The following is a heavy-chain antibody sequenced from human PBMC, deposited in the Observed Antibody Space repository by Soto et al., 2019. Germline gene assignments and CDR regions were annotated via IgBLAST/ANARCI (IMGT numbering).Heavy chain of an antibody. CDR3: ARDRRVGYDY. CDR2: IYYSGST. Sequence: PSETLSLTCTVSGGSISSYYWSWIRQPPGKGLEWIGYIYYSGSTNYNPSLKSRVTISVDTSKNQFSLKLSSVTAADTAVYYCARDRRVGYDYWGQGTLVTAPQ. CDR1: GGSISSYY. V-gene: IGHV4-59*01. D-gene: IGHD2-15*01. J-gene: IGHJ4*02.